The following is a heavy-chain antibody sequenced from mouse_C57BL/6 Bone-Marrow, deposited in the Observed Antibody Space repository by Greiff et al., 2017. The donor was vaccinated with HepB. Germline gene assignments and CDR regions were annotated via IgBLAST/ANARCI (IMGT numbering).Heavy chain of an antibody. D-gene: IGHD1-1*01. CDR3: ARSHYYGSSYPYYVDY. V-gene: IGHV1-19*01. Sequence: VQLQQSGPVLVKPGASVKMSCKASGYTFTDYYMNWVKQSHGKSLEWIGVINPYNGGTSYNQKFKGKATLTVDKSSSTAYMELNSLTSDDSAVYYCARSHYYGSSYPYYVDYWGQGTTLTVSS. CDR1: GYTFTDYY. CDR2: INPYNGGT. J-gene: IGHJ2*01.